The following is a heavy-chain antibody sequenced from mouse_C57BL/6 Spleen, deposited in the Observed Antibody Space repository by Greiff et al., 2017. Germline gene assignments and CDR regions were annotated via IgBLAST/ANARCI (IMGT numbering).Heavy chain of an antibody. CDR3: ARGTVVAGKAY. CDR2: IDPSDSYT. CDR1: GYTFTSYW. V-gene: IGHV1-69*01. J-gene: IGHJ3*01. D-gene: IGHD1-1*01. Sequence: VQLQQSGAELVMPGASVKLSCKASGYTFTSYWMHWVKQRPGQGLEWIGEIDPSDSYTNYNQKFKGKSTLTVDKSSSTAYMQLSSLTSEDSAVYYCARGTVVAGKAYWGQGTLVTVSA.